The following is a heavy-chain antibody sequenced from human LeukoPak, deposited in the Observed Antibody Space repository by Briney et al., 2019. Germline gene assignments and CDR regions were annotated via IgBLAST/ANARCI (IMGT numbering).Heavy chain of an antibody. Sequence: GGSLRLSCAASGSTFSSYGMHWVRQVPGKGLVWVSHINSDGSWTSYADSVKGRFTISKDNAKNTVYLQMNSLRAEDTAVYYCVSFYETYWGRGTLVTVSS. V-gene: IGHV3-74*01. D-gene: IGHD2/OR15-2a*01. J-gene: IGHJ4*02. CDR2: INSDGSWT. CDR1: GSTFSSYG. CDR3: VSFYETY.